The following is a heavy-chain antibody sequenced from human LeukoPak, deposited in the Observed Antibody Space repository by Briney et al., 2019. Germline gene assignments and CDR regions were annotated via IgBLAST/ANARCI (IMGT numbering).Heavy chain of an antibody. V-gene: IGHV3-30-3*01. J-gene: IGHJ4*02. CDR2: ISSDGGNH. D-gene: IGHD3-22*01. Sequence: GGSLRLSCAASGFTFSTYSMHWVRQAPGKGLEWVAVISSDGGNHYYADSVKGRFTISRDNSKNTLYLQMNSLRAEDTAVYYCARDLYYYDSSGYIDYWGQGTLVTVSA. CDR1: GFTFSTYS. CDR3: ARDLYYYDSSGYIDY.